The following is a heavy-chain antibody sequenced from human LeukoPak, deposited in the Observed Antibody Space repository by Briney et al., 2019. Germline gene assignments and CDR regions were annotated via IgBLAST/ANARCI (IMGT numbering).Heavy chain of an antibody. CDR3: ARDLPLARGVPRYYYDSSGYSQDY. CDR1: GFTFSSYA. J-gene: IGHJ4*02. V-gene: IGHV3-23*01. D-gene: IGHD3-22*01. CDR2: IRGSGGST. Sequence: QTGGSLRLSCAASGFTFSSYAMIWVRQAPGKGLEWVSAIRGSGGSTYYADSVKDRFTISRDNSKNTLYLQMNSLRAEDTAVYYCARDLPLARGVPRYYYDSSGYSQDYWGQGTLVTVSS.